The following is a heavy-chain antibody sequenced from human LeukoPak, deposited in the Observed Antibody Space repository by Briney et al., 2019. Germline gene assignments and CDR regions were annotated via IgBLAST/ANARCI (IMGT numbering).Heavy chain of an antibody. J-gene: IGHJ4*02. CDR1: GFTFTRYW. CDR2: IKQDGSET. D-gene: IGHD4-17*01. V-gene: IGHV3-7*01. CDR3: ARDGDYIMPPFDY. Sequence: PGGSLRLSCVAYGFTFTRYWMSWVRQAPGKGLEWVANIKQDGSETHYVDSVKGRFTISRDNARNSVYLQMNSLSDDDTAVYFCARDGDYIMPPFDYWGQGILVTVSS.